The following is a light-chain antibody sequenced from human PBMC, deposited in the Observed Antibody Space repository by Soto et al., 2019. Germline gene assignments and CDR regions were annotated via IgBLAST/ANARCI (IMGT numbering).Light chain of an antibody. Sequence: EIVMTHSPATLSVYPWEIATLSCRASQSVSSNLAWYQQKPGQAPRLLIYGASSRATGIPDRFSGGGSGTDFTLTISRLEPEDFAVYYSQQFRSYPLTLGGGTKVDIK. V-gene: IGKV3-20*01. CDR1: QSVSSN. CDR3: QQFRSYPLT. J-gene: IGKJ4*01. CDR2: GAS.